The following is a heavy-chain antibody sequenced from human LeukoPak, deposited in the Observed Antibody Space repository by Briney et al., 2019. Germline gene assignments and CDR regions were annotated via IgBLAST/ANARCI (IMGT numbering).Heavy chain of an antibody. CDR2: ISSSSSYI. D-gene: IGHD2-2*01. CDR1: GFTFSSYS. V-gene: IGHV3-21*01. CDR3: ARDRASCFAN. J-gene: IGHJ4*02. Sequence: GGSLRLSCAASGFTFSSYSMNWVRQAPGKGLEWVSSISSSSSYIYYADSAKGRFTISRDNAKNSLYLRMNSLRAEDTAVYYCARDRASCFANWGQGTLVTVSS.